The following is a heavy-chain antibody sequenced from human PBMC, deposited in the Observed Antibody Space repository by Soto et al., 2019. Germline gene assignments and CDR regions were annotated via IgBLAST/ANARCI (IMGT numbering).Heavy chain of an antibody. CDR3: ARQKWEQPKWFDP. CDR1: GGAISDARFY. D-gene: IGHD1-26*01. CDR2: IFYSGTT. Sequence: SETLSLTCSLSGGAISDARFYWGWIRQTPGKGLEWIGSIFYSGTTFFNPALQSRVTISVDTSENQVSLKLSSVTAADTALYFCARQKWEQPKWFDPWGQGTLVTVSS. V-gene: IGHV4-39*01. J-gene: IGHJ5*02.